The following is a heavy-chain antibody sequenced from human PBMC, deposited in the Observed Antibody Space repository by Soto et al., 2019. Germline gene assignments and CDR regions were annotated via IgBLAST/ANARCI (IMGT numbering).Heavy chain of an antibody. D-gene: IGHD3-9*01. J-gene: IGHJ6*02. Sequence: GESLKSPCKGSGYSFTTYWIGWVRQMPRKGLEWMGIIYPGDSDTRYSPSFQGQVTISADKSISTAYLQWSSLKASDTAMYYCAIFHCYDYYHYGMYVWGQRTTVIVSS. CDR2: IYPGDSDT. CDR3: AIFHCYDYYHYGMYV. CDR1: GYSFTTYW. V-gene: IGHV5-51*01.